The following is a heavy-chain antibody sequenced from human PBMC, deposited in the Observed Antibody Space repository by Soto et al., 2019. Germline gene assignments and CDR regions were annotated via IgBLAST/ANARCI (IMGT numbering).Heavy chain of an antibody. J-gene: IGHJ4*02. CDR3: ARGCYYDSSDYDDY. D-gene: IGHD3-22*01. CDR1: GGSVSSGRYY. Sequence: SETLSLTCTVSGGSVSSGRYYWSWIRQPPGKGLEWIGYIYHSGSTYYNPSLKSRVTISVDRSKNQFSLKLSSVTAADTAVYFCARGCYYDSSDYDDYWGQGTLVTVSS. CDR2: IYHSGST. V-gene: IGHV4-61*01.